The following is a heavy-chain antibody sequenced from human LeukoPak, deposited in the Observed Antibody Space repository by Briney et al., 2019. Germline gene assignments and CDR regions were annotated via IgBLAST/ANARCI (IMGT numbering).Heavy chain of an antibody. CDR2: ISGSGGST. D-gene: IGHD1-26*01. V-gene: IGHV3-23*01. CDR1: GFTFSSYA. Sequence: PGGSLRLSCAAYGFTFSSYAMSWDRQAPGKGLEWVSGISGSGGSTNYADSVKGRFTISRDNSKNTLYLQMNSLRAEDTAVYYCAKDSRYSGNIKAFDIWGQGTMVTVSS. CDR3: AKDSRYSGNIKAFDI. J-gene: IGHJ3*02.